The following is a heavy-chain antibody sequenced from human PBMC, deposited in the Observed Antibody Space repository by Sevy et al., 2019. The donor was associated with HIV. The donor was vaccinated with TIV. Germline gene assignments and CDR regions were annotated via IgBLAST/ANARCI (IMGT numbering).Heavy chain of an antibody. CDR3: VRGGGACDY. CDR2: IKGDGSDK. D-gene: IGHD2-21*02. Sequence: GGSLRLSCAASEFTFSKYWMGWVRQAPGKGPEWVANIKGDGSDKYYLDSVKGRFTIPRDNAKSSLDLRMNSLRDEETATYYCVRGGGACDYWGQGTLVTVSS. V-gene: IGHV3-7*01. CDR1: EFTFSKYW. J-gene: IGHJ4*02.